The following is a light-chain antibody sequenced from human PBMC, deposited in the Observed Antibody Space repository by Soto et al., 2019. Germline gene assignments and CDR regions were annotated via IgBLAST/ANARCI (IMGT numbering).Light chain of an antibody. CDR3: QQANSFPLT. CDR1: QDISSW. V-gene: IGKV1-12*01. J-gene: IGKJ4*01. Sequence: DIQMTQSPSFVSASVGDRVTITCRASQDISSWLVWYQQKPGKAPKLLIHATSGLQSGVPSRFGGSGSGTDFTLTISNLQSEDFATYYCQQANSFPLTFGGGTKVDIK. CDR2: ATS.